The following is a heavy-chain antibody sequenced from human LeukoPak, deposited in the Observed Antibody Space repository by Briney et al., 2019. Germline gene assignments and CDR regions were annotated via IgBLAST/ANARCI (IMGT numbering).Heavy chain of an antibody. J-gene: IGHJ6*02. CDR1: GYTFTSYA. D-gene: IGHD6-19*01. V-gene: IGHV7-4-1*02. Sequence: ASVKVSCKASGYTFTSYAMNWVRPAPGQGLEWMGWINTNTGNPTYAQGFTGRFVFSLDTSVSTAYLQISSLKAEDTAVYYCSVAGTSGYYYGMDVWGQGTTVTVSS. CDR3: SVAGTSGYYYGMDV. CDR2: INTNTGNP.